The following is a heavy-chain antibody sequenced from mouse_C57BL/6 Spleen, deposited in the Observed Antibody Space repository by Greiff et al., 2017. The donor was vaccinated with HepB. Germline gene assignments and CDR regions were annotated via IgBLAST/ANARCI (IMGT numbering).Heavy chain of an antibody. V-gene: IGHV1-76*01. Sequence: QVQLKESGAELVRPGASVKLSCKASGYTFTDYYINWVKQRPGQGLEWIARIYPGSGNTYYNEKFKGKATLTAEKSSSTAYMQLSSLTSEDSAVYFCARGALTGFFDHWGQGTTLTVSS. CDR2: IYPGSGNT. D-gene: IGHD4-1*01. J-gene: IGHJ2*01. CDR1: GYTFTDYY. CDR3: ARGALTGFFDH.